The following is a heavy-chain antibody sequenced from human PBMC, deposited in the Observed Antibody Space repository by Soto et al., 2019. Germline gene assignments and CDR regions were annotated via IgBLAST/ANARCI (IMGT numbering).Heavy chain of an antibody. V-gene: IGHV4-59*05. CDR1: GGSISSYY. Sequence: PSETLSLTCTVSGGSISSYYWSWIRQPPGKGLEWIGSIYYSGSTYYNPSLKSRVTISVDTSKNQFSLKLSSVTAADTAVYYCARIVDTAMVHWGQGTLVTVSS. J-gene: IGHJ1*01. D-gene: IGHD5-18*01. CDR2: IYYSGST. CDR3: ARIVDTAMVH.